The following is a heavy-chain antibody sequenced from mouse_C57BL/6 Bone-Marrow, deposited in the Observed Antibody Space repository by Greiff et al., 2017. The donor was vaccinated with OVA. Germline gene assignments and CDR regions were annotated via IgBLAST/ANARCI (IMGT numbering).Heavy chain of an antibody. J-gene: IGHJ4*01. CDR3: TTYDFYAMDY. CDR1: GFNIKDYY. CDR2: IDPEAGDT. V-gene: IGHV14-1*01. Sequence: EVQLQQSGAELVRPGASVTLSCTASGFNIKDYYMHWVKQRPEQGLEWIGRIDPEAGDTEYAPKFQGQATMTEDTSSNTAYLQLSSLTSEDTAVYYCTTYDFYAMDYWGQGTSVTVSS. D-gene: IGHD2-4*01.